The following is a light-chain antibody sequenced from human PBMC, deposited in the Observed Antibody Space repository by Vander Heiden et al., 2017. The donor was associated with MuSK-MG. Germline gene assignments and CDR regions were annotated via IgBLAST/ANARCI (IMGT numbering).Light chain of an antibody. CDR3: QQDVSTPQT. J-gene: IGKJ2*01. CDR2: WAA. Sequence: DIVMTQSPDSLAVSLGERATINCKSSQSVLYSSNNKNHLAWYQQKPGQPPKLLIYWAATRESGVPDRFSGSGSGTDFTLTISSLQAEDVAIYFCQQDVSTPQTFGQGTRLEIK. CDR1: QSVLYSSNNKNH. V-gene: IGKV4-1*01.